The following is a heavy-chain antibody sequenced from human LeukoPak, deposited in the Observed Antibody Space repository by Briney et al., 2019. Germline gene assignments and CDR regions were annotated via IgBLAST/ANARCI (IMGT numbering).Heavy chain of an antibody. CDR1: GGSISSSSYY. D-gene: IGHD3-10*01. J-gene: IGHJ4*02. CDR2: IYYSGST. CDR3: ASRAYLVRGLLDY. V-gene: IGHV4-39*07. Sequence: PSETLSLTCTVSGGSISSSSYYWGWIRQPPGKGLEWIGSIYYSGSTYYNPSLKSRVTISVDTSKNQFSLELNSVTSADSAVYYCASRAYLVRGLLDYWGRGNLVTVSS.